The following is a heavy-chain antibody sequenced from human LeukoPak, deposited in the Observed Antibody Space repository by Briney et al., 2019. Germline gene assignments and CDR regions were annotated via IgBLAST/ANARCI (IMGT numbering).Heavy chain of an antibody. D-gene: IGHD6-19*01. CDR3: AKPAVEQWLGY. J-gene: IGHJ4*02. CDR1: GFNFRSYG. Sequence: GGSLRLSCAASGFNFRSYGMHWVRQAPGKGLEWVAVISYDGSNKYYADSVKGRFTISRDNSKNTLYLQMNSLRAEDTAVYYCAKPAVEQWLGYWGQGTLVTVSS. CDR2: ISYDGSNK. V-gene: IGHV3-30*18.